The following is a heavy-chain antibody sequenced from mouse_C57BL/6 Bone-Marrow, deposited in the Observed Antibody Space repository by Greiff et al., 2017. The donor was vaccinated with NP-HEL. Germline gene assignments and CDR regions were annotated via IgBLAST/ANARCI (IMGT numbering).Heavy chain of an antibody. CDR1: GYTFTSYG. J-gene: IGHJ3*01. CDR3: ASPHYYGSSPFAY. Sequence: LVRPGASVKLSCKASGYTFTSYGISWVKQRTGQGLEWIGEIYPRSGNTYYNEKFKGKATLTADKSSSTAYMELRSLTSEDSAVYFCASPHYYGSSPFAYWGQGTLVTVSA. V-gene: IGHV1-81*01. D-gene: IGHD1-1*01. CDR2: IYPRSGNT.